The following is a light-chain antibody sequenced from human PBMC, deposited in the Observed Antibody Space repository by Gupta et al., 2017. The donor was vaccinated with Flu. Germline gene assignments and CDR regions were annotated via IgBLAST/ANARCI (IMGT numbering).Light chain of an antibody. CDR3: RHSTRWAST. V-gene: IGKV2-30*01. CDR1: HSLVYSDGDSY. J-gene: IGKJ1*01. CDR2: KAS. Sequence: DDVMTQSPLSLPVTLGQSASISCRSSHSLVYSDGDSYVSWYHQRPGQSPRRLIYKASNRDAGVPDRISGSGSGTDFTLKMSRVEAEDVGVYYCRHSTRWASTFQQGTKAEIK.